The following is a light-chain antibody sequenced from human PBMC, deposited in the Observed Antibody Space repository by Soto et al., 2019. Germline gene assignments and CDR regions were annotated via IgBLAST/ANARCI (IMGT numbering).Light chain of an antibody. V-gene: IGLV2-14*01. J-gene: IGLJ1*01. CDR1: SSDIGAYNY. CDR3: FSHRSGDSPV. Sequence: QSALAQPASVSGSPGQSITISCTGTSSDIGAYNYVSWYQQYPGKAPKLMIYGVTNRPSGVSNRFSGSKTGNTASLTISGLQAEDEADYYCFSHRSGDSPVFGTGTKVTVL. CDR2: GVT.